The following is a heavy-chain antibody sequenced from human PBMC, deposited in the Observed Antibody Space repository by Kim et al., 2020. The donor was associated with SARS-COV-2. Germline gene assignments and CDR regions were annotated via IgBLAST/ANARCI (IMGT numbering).Heavy chain of an antibody. CDR2: ISGSGGST. J-gene: IGHJ5*02. CDR1: GFTFSSYA. D-gene: IGHD2-2*01. V-gene: IGHV3-23*01. Sequence: GGSLRLSCAASGFTFSSYAMSWVRQAPGKGLEWVSAISGSGGSTYYADSVKGRFTISRDNSKNTLYLQMNSLRAEDTAVYYCAKCYRHLDCSSTSCYFFVRWFDPWGQGTLVTVSS. CDR3: AKCYRHLDCSSTSCYFFVRWFDP.